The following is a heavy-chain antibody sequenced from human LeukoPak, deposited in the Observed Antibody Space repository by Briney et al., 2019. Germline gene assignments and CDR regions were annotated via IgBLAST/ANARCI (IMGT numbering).Heavy chain of an antibody. CDR1: GYTFTGYY. CDR2: INPNSGGT. V-gene: IGHV1-2*02. Sequence: ASVKVSCKASGYTFTGYYMHWVRQAPGQGLEWMGWINPNSGGTSYAQKFQGRVTMTEDTSTDTAYMELSSLRSEDTAVYYCATGRYQQQLDAFDIWGQGTMVTVSS. J-gene: IGHJ3*02. CDR3: ATGRYQQQLDAFDI. D-gene: IGHD6-13*01.